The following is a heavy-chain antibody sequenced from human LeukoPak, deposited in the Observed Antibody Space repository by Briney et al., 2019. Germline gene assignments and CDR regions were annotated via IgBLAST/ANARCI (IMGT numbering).Heavy chain of an antibody. CDR3: ARDLYGVSHDY. Sequence: GGSLRLSCAASGFTVSSNYMNWVRQAPGKGLEGVSVIYSSGSTYYADSVKGRFTISRDNSKNTLYLQMNSLRAEDTAVYYCARDLYGVSHDYWGQGTLVTVSS. CDR1: GFTVSSNY. V-gene: IGHV3-53*01. D-gene: IGHD4-17*01. CDR2: IYSSGST. J-gene: IGHJ4*02.